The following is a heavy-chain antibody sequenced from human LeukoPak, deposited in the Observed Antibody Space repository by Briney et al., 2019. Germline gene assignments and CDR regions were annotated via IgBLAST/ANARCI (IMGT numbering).Heavy chain of an antibody. CDR1: GFTFDDYA. V-gene: IGHV3-9*01. D-gene: IGHD1-26*01. Sequence: PGGSLRLSCAASGFTFDDYAMHWVRQAPGKGLEWVSGISWNSGSIGYADSVKGRFTISRDSAKNSLYLQMNSLRAEDTALYYCAKARGWELLGYYFDYWGQGTLVTVSS. J-gene: IGHJ4*02. CDR3: AKARGWELLGYYFDY. CDR2: ISWNSGSI.